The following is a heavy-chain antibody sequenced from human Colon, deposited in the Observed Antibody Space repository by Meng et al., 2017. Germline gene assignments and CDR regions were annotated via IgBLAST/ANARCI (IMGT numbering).Heavy chain of an antibody. D-gene: IGHD1-1*01. CDR3: ARERVATTAVDF. CDR1: GVTFNNCA. CDR2: IIPIFGKT. J-gene: IGHJ4*02. V-gene: IGHV1-69*01. Sequence: QVQLVQSGAEVRRPGYSVKLSCKASGVTFNNCAFNWVRQAPGQGLEWMGEIIPIFGKTNYAQKFQGRVTITADGSTNTSFMELSSLISEDSAVYYCARERVATTAVDFWGLGTLVTVSS.